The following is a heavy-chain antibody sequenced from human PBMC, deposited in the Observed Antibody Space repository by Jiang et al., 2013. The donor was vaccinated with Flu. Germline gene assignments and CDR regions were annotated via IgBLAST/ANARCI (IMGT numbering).Heavy chain of an antibody. J-gene: IGHJ4*02. CDR3: ARLQEPPAVHLDY. D-gene: IGHD1-14*01. CDR2: IYHTGST. V-gene: IGHV4-38-2*01. Sequence: LLKPSETLSLTCAVSGYSISSGYYWAWIRQPPGKGLEWIGNIYHTGSTYFNSSLQSRVFISVDTSKNQFSLRLRSVTAADTAVFYCARLQEPPAVHLDYWGQGILVTVSS. CDR1: GYSISSGYY.